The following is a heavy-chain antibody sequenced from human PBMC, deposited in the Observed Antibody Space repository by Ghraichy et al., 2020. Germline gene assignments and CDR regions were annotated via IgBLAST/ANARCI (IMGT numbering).Heavy chain of an antibody. CDR3: ARVKVVHDYGVGMDA. Sequence: GESLNISCAASGFTFSIFAMSWVRRAPGKGLEWVSSISSSSSSMYYADSVKGRFTISRDNAKNSLYLQMNSLRAEDMAVYYCARVKVVHDYGVGMDAWGQGTTVTVSS. J-gene: IGHJ6*02. CDR1: GFTFSIFA. V-gene: IGHV3-21*01. CDR2: ISSSSSSM. D-gene: IGHD4-17*01.